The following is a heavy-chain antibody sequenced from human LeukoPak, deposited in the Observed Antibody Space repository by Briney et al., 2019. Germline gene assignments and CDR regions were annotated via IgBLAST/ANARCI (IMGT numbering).Heavy chain of an antibody. D-gene: IGHD4-11*01. CDR3: ARSPRTTVTTYDY. CDR2: IHSSGST. CDR1: GGSISGYY. J-gene: IGHJ4*02. V-gene: IGHV4-59*01. Sequence: SETLSLTCAVSGGSISGYYWSWIRQPPGKGLEWIGYIHSSGSTNCSPSLKSRVTISIDTSKSQFSLRVNSVTAADTAVYYCARSPRTTVTTYDYWGRGTLVTASS.